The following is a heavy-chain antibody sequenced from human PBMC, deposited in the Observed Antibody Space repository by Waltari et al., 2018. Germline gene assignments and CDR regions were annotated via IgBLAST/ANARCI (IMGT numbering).Heavy chain of an antibody. J-gene: IGHJ4*02. CDR3: ARGTYYYDSSGYYPGDY. CDR2: IIPILGIA. V-gene: IGHV1-69*02. Sequence: QVQLVQSGAEVKKPGSSVKVSCKASGGTFSSYTISWGRQAPGQGLEWMGRIIPILGIANYAQKFQGRVTITADKSTSTAYMELSSLRSEDTAVYYCARGTYYYDSSGYYPGDYWGQGTLVTVSS. D-gene: IGHD3-22*01. CDR1: GGTFSSYT.